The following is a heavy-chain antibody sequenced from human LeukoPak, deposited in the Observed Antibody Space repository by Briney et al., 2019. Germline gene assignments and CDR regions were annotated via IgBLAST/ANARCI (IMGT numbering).Heavy chain of an antibody. CDR3: ARDGSSGWTDMDV. V-gene: IGHV1-8*01. CDR2: MNPNSGNT. D-gene: IGHD6-19*01. CDR1: GYTFTSYD. Sequence: ASVKVSCKASGYTFTSYDINWVRQATRQGLEWMGWMNPNSGNTGYAQKFQGRVTMNTDTSTSTAYMELRSLRSDDTAVYYCARDGSSGWTDMDVWGKGTTVTVSS. J-gene: IGHJ6*03.